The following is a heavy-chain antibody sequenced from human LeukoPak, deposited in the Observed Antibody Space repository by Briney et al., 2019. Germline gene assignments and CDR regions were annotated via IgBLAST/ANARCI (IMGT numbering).Heavy chain of an antibody. J-gene: IGHJ4*02. CDR1: GFTFSSYG. D-gene: IGHD6-19*01. CDR2: ISGSGGST. V-gene: IGHV3-23*01. Sequence: GGTLRLSCAASGFTFSSYGMSWVRQAPGKGLEWVSAISGSGGSTYYADSVKGRFTISRDNSKNTLYLQMNSLRAEDTAVYYCAKDRIAVAGRGFDYWGQGTLVTVSS. CDR3: AKDRIAVAGRGFDY.